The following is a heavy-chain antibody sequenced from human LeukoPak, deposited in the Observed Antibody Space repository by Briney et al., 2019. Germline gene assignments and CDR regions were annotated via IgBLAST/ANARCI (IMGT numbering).Heavy chain of an antibody. CDR3: ARDEYSSGWSYYYYGMDV. D-gene: IGHD6-19*01. Sequence: GGSLRLSCAASGFTFSSYAMSWVRQAPGKGLEWVSYISSSGSTIYYADSVKGRFTISRDNAKNSLYLQMNSLRAEDTAVYYCARDEYSSGWSYYYYGMDVWGQGTTVTVSS. V-gene: IGHV3-48*04. J-gene: IGHJ6*02. CDR1: GFTFSSYA. CDR2: ISSSGSTI.